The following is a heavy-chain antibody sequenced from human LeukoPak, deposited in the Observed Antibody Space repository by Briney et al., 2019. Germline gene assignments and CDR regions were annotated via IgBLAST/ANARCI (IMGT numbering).Heavy chain of an antibody. CDR1: GFTFSSYW. V-gene: IGHV3-74*01. CDR3: ARGGAGRYYYYGMDV. D-gene: IGHD1-26*01. CDR2: INSDSSIT. Sequence: GGSLRLSCAASGFTFSSYWMHWVRKAPGKGLVWVSRINSDSSITSYADSVKGRFTTSRDNAKNTLYLQMNSLRADDTAVYYCARGGAGRYYYYGMDVWGQGTTVTVSS. J-gene: IGHJ6*02.